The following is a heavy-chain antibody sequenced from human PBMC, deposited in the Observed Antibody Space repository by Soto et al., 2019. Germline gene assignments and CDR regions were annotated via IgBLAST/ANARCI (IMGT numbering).Heavy chain of an antibody. Sequence: PSETLSLTCTVSGGSIRSGSHYWSWIRQHPGKGLEWIGYIYYSGSTYYNPSLKSRITISISTSKNQFSLKLTSVTAADTAVYYCARDGLELRGYYYGMDFWGQGTTVTVSS. CDR2: IYYSGST. V-gene: IGHV4-31*03. CDR3: ARDGLELRGYYYGMDF. J-gene: IGHJ6*02. CDR1: GGSIRSGSHY. D-gene: IGHD1-7*01.